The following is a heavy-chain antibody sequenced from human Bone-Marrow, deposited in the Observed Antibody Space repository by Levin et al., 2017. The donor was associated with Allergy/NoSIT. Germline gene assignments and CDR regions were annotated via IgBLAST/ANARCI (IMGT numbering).Heavy chain of an antibody. D-gene: IGHD3-3*01. V-gene: IGHV4-30-4*01. CDR3: ARDTAFYDFWSGYPNWNFDL. CDR2: IYYSGST. J-gene: IGHJ2*01. Sequence: PSETLSLTCTVSGGSFSSGHYYWNWIRQPPGTGLEWIGNIYYSGSTYYNPSLKSRVAVSLDTSKNQLSLKLTSVTAADTAVYYCARDTAFYDFWSGYPNWNFDLWGRGTLVTVSS. CDR1: GGSFSSGHYY.